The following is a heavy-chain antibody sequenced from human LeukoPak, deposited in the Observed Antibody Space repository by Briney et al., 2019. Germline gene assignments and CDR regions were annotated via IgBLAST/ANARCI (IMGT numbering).Heavy chain of an antibody. J-gene: IGHJ4*02. CDR1: GFPFSVTW. CDR2: IKSKTDGGTT. CDR3: TTDYRYLYWHSSFDS. V-gene: IGHV3-15*01. Sequence: LVGGLRLSCAASGFPFSVTWMSWGREALAKGREWGCHIKSKTDGGTTDYAARVKGRFTISTADSTHTVYLQMNSMTTEDTAVYYCTTDYRYLYWHSSFDSWGPGTLVTVSS. D-gene: IGHD3-3*02.